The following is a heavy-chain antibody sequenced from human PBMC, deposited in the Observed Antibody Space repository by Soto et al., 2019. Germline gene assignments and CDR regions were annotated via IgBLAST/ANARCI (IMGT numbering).Heavy chain of an antibody. CDR3: ARQIYDSDTGPNFQYYFDS. CDR2: IDPSDSQT. CDR1: EYSFAGYW. Sequence: GESLKISCKGSEYSFAGYWITWVRQKPGKGFEWMGRIDPSDSQTYYSPSFRGHVTISVTKSITTVFLQWSSLRASDTAMYYCARQIYDSDTGPNFQYYFDSWGQGTPVTVSS. J-gene: IGHJ4*02. V-gene: IGHV5-10-1*01. D-gene: IGHD3-22*01.